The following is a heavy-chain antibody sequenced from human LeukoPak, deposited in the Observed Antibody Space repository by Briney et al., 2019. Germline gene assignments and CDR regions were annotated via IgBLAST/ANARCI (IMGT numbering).Heavy chain of an antibody. V-gene: IGHV3-64*01. CDR2: ISANGDNT. CDR1: GFTFSNYA. D-gene: IGHD2-15*01. CDR3: ATDSCSGGSGDTRWRYFDN. Sequence: GGSLRLSCAASGFTFSNYARHWVRLAPGKGLEYVSSISANGDNTFFANSVKGRFTISRDNSKNTLYLQMGSLEPEDMAVYYCATDSCSGGSGDTRWRYFDNWGQGTVVTVSS. J-gene: IGHJ4*02.